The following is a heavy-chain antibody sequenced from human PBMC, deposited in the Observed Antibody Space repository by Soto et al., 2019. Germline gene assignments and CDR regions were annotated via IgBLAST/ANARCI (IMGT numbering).Heavy chain of an antibody. V-gene: IGHV3-30*03. D-gene: IGHD2-15*01. J-gene: IGHJ4*02. CDR1: GFTFSNS. CDR2: ISYDGSNK. Sequence: GGSLRLSCAASGFTFSNSMNWVRQAPGKGLEWVAVISYDGSNKYYADSVKGRFTISRDNSKNTLYLQMNSLRAEDTAVYYCARAGGLLLDYWGQGTLVTVSS. CDR3: ARAGGLLLDY.